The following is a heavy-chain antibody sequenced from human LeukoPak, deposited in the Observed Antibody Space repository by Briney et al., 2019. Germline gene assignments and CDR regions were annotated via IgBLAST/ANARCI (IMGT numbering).Heavy chain of an antibody. J-gene: IGHJ5*02. CDR2: IYTSGSI. CDR3: ARGDKQLVFNRNKGWFDP. Sequence: SETLSLTCTVSGGSISSGPYYWSWIRQPAGKGLEWIGRIYTSGSITYNPSLKSRVSMSVDTSKNQFSLKLSSVTAADTAVYYCARGDKQLVFNRNKGWFDPWGQGTLVTVSS. V-gene: IGHV4-61*02. D-gene: IGHD6-13*01. CDR1: GGSISSGPYY.